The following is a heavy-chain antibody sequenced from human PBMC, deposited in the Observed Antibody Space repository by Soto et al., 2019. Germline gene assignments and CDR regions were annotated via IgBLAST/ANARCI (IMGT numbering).Heavy chain of an antibody. Sequence: PGGSLRLSCTASGFIFSNYYMSWIRQAPGKGLEWVSSISSRDLSIYYADSVKGRFTIFRDNAKNSLFLHMSDLRTADTAVYYCARAPSGSYPEFDYWGQGTLVTVSS. V-gene: IGHV3-11*01. CDR3: ARAPSGSYPEFDY. CDR1: GFIFSNYY. D-gene: IGHD1-26*01. CDR2: ISSRDLSI. J-gene: IGHJ4*02.